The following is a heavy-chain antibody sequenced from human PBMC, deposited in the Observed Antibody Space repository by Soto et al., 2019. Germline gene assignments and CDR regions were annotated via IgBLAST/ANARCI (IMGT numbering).Heavy chain of an antibody. J-gene: IGHJ6*03. CDR1: GGSISSYY. Sequence: ASETLSLTCTVSGGSISSYYWSWIRQPPGKGLEWIGYIYYSGSTNYNPSLKSRVTISVDTSKNQFSLKLSSVTAADTAVYYCARFIAARPDAYYYYYMDVWGKGTTVTVSS. CDR2: IYYSGST. D-gene: IGHD6-6*01. CDR3: ARFIAARPDAYYYYYMDV. V-gene: IGHV4-59*01.